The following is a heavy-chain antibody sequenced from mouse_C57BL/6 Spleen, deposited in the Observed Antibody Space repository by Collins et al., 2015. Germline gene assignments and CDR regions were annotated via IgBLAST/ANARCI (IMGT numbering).Heavy chain of an antibody. CDR1: GYSFTDYI. CDR2: INPYYGST. Sequence: EIQLQQTGPELVKPGASVKISCKASGYSFTDYIMLWVKQSHGKSLEWIGNINPYYGSTSYNLKFKGKATLTVDKSSSTAYMQLNSLTSEDSAVYYCAREGFAYWGQGTLVTVSA. J-gene: IGHJ3*01. CDR3: AREGFAY. V-gene: IGHV1-39*01.